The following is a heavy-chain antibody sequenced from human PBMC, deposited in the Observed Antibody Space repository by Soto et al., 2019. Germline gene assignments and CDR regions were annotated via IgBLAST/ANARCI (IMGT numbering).Heavy chain of an antibody. V-gene: IGHV3-53*02. D-gene: IGHD4-4*01. CDR3: ATYSSLDY. CDR1: GVSVSNNY. Sequence: EVQLVETGGGLIQPGGSLRLSCAASGVSVSNNYMSWVRQAPGKGLEWVSLIYSGGSTYYADSVKGRFIISRDSSKNTLYLQMNSLRAEDTAVYFCATYSSLDYWGQGTLVTVSS. CDR2: IYSGGST. J-gene: IGHJ4*02.